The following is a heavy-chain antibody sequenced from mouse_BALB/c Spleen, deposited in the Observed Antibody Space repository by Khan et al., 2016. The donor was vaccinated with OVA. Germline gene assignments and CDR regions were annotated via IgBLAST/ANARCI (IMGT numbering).Heavy chain of an antibody. CDR2: INTYTGEP. V-gene: IGHV9-3-1*01. CDR1: GYTFTNYG. CDR3: AILGRGYAMDY. Sequence: QIQLVQSGPELKKPGETVKISCKASGYTFTNYGMNWVKQAPGKGLKWMGWINTYTGEPTYADDFKGRFAFSLDTSASTAYLQINNLKNEDTATYFCAILGRGYAMDYWGQGTSVTVSS. D-gene: IGHD4-1*01. J-gene: IGHJ4*01.